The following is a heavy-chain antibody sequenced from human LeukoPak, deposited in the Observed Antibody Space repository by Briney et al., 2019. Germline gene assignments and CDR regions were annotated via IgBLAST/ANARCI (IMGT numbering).Heavy chain of an antibody. CDR3: ATLTGYSSESWFDP. Sequence: SETLSLTCTVSGGSISSYYWSWIRQPPGKGLEWIGYIYYSGSTNYNPSLKSRVTISVDSSKNQFSLKLSSVTAADTAVYYCATLTGYSSESWFDPWGQGILVTVSS. V-gene: IGHV4-59*01. CDR2: IYYSGST. CDR1: GGSISSYY. J-gene: IGHJ5*02. D-gene: IGHD3-9*01.